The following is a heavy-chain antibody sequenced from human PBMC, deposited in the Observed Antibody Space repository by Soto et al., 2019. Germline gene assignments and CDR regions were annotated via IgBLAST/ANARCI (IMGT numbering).Heavy chain of an antibody. CDR1: GFIFENFG. J-gene: IGHJ5*02. Sequence: GGSLRLSCAASGFIFENFGMSWVRQAPGKGLEWISSISGSGFKKYYADSVKGRFTISRDNSKSAVYLELNNLSAEDTAVYHCAKNQGVELVPLATVDWFDPWGQGSVVTVSS. V-gene: IGHV3-23*01. CDR3: AKNQGVELVPLATVDWFDP. CDR2: ISGSGFKK. D-gene: IGHD1-7*01.